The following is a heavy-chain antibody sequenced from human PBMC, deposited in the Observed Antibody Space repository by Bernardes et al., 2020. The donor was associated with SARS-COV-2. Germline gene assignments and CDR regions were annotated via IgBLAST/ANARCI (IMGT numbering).Heavy chain of an antibody. J-gene: IGHJ3*02. CDR1: GFTVSSNY. Sequence: GGSLRLSCAASGFTVSSNYMSWVRQAPGKGLEWVSLIYSGGSTYYADSVKGRFTISRDNSKNTLSLQMNSLRAEDTAVYYCARETPADDAFDIWGQGTMVTVSS. CDR3: ARETPADDAFDI. CDR2: IYSGGST. V-gene: IGHV3-66*01.